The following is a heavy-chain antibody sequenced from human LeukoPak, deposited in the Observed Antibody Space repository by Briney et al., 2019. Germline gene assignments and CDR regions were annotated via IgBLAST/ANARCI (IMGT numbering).Heavy chain of an antibody. CDR2: IYTSGST. D-gene: IGHD4-17*01. J-gene: IGHJ4*02. CDR3: ARDPYGSSFPYYFDY. CDR1: GGSISSYY. V-gene: IGHV4-4*07. Sequence: SETLSLTCTVSGGSISSYYWGWIRQPAGKGLEWIGRIYTSGSTNYNPSLKSRVTISVDTSKNQFSLKLSSVTAADTAVYYCARDPYGSSFPYYFDYWGQGTLVTVSS.